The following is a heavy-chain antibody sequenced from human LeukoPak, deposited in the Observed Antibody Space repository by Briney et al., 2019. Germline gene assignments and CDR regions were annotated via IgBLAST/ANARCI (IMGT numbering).Heavy chain of an antibody. Sequence: PSETLSLTCAVSGYSISSGYYWGWIRPPPGKGLEGIGIIYHSGSTYYNPSLKSRVTISGDTSKNPFYLKLNSVPAADPAVYYCARIDSSGWYWGGGFDYWGQGTLVTVSS. CDR1: GYSISSGYY. J-gene: IGHJ4*02. V-gene: IGHV4-38-2*01. CDR3: ARIDSSGWYWGGGFDY. CDR2: IYHSGST. D-gene: IGHD6-19*01.